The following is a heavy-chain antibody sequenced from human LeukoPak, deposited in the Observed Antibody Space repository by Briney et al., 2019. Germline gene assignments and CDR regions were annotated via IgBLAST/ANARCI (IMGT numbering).Heavy chain of an antibody. Sequence: GASVKVSCKASGYTFTSYGISWVRQAPGQGLEWMGWISAYNGNTNYAQKLQGRVTMTRDTSISTAYMELNSLRSEDTAVYYCTSGPPEWGFDLWGRGTLVTVSS. J-gene: IGHJ2*01. D-gene: IGHD1-14*01. V-gene: IGHV1-18*01. CDR3: TSGPPEWGFDL. CDR2: ISAYNGNT. CDR1: GYTFTSYG.